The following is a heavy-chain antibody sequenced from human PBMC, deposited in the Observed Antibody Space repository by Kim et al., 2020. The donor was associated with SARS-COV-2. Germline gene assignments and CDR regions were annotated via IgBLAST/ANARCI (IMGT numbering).Heavy chain of an antibody. CDR3: AGGMRFVGRLDY. Sequence: GGSLRLSCTASGFAFGFAFSDFHMNWIRQAPGKGLEWVSNITASGAATFYADSVKGRFTISRDNAKKSLYLQMDNLRADDTAQYYCAGGMRFVGRLDYLG. V-gene: IGHV3-11*01. CDR1: GFAFGFAFSDFH. J-gene: IGHJ4*01. CDR2: ITASGAAT. D-gene: IGHD3-16*01.